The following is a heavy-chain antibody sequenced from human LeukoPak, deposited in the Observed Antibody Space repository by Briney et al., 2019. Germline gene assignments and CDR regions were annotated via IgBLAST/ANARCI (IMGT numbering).Heavy chain of an antibody. J-gene: IGHJ4*02. CDR3: ARGLDTAMVQ. CDR2: ISSSSSYI. CDR1: GFTFSSYS. V-gene: IGHV3-21*01. Sequence: GGSLRLSCAASGFTFSSYSMNWVRQGPGKGLEWVSSISSSSSYIYYADSVKGRFTISRDNAKNSLYLQMNSLRAEDTAGYYCARGLDTAMVQWGQGTLVTVSS. D-gene: IGHD5-18*01.